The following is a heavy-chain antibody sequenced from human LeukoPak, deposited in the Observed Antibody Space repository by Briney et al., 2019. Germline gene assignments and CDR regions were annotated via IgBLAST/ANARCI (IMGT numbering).Heavy chain of an antibody. CDR1: GVTFDDYA. J-gene: IGHJ4*02. D-gene: IGHD2-2*01. CDR2: ISWNSGSI. CDR3: AKSGCSSTSCYLNY. Sequence: GRSLRLSCAASGVTFDDYAMHWVRQAPGRGLEWVSGISWNSGSIGYADSVKGRFTISRDNAKNSLYLQMNSLRPEDMALYYCAKSGCSSTSCYLNYWGQGILVTVSS. V-gene: IGHV3-9*03.